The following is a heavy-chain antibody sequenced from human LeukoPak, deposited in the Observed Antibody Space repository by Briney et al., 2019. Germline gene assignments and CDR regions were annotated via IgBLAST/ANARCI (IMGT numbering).Heavy chain of an antibody. CDR2: IKQDGSEK. CDR3: ASLDTAMVNGDY. CDR1: GITFSSYW. V-gene: IGHV3-7*01. Sequence: GGSLRLSCAASGITFSSYWMSWVRQAPGKGLEWEANIKQDGSEKNYVDSVKGRFTISRDNAKNSLYLQMNSLRAEDTAMYYCASLDTAMVNGDYWGQGTLVTVSS. J-gene: IGHJ4*02. D-gene: IGHD5-18*01.